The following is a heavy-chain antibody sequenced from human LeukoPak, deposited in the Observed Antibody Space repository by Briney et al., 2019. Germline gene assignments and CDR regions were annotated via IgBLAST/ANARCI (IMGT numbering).Heavy chain of an antibody. D-gene: IGHD3-22*01. CDR2: IGSYAGDT. CDR1: TSY. J-gene: IGHJ5*01. CDR3: ARDFWNFDDSRGYYRDFDS. Sequence: ASVKVSCKATSYISWVRQAPGQGLEWMGWIGSYAGDTYYAQKFQGRVTVTTDTSSSTAYMELRSLRSDDTAVYYCARDFWNFDDSRGYYRDFDSWGQGILVTVSS. V-gene: IGHV1-18*01.